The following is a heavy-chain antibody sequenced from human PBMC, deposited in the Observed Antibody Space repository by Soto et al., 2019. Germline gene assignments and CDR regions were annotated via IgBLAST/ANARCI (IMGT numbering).Heavy chain of an antibody. CDR1: AFSFSSYA. V-gene: IGHV3-30*03. D-gene: IGHD1-26*01. CDR2: ISYDGRSK. CDR3: ARELYSRRYSFEKTSYYHHGMDV. J-gene: IGHJ6*02. Sequence: GGSLRLSCAASAFSFSSYAMHWVRQAPGKGLEWVAVISYDGRSKYYGASVKGRFTISRDNSESTMYLQMNSLRPEDTAVYSCARELYSRRYSFEKTSYYHHGMDVCGQRSTVPVS.